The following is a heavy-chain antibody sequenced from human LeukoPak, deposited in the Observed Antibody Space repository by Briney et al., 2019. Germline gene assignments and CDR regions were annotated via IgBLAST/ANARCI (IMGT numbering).Heavy chain of an antibody. D-gene: IGHD6-6*01. CDR2: ISYDGSNK. CDR3: ARPLHSSSSR. J-gene: IGHJ4*02. Sequence: RGRSLRLSRAASGFTFGSYAMHWVRQAPGKGREWVAVISYDGSNKYYADSVKGRFTISRDNSKNTLYLQMNSLRAEDTAVYYCARPLHSSSSRWGQGTLVTVSS. V-gene: IGHV3-30*01. CDR1: GFTFGSYA.